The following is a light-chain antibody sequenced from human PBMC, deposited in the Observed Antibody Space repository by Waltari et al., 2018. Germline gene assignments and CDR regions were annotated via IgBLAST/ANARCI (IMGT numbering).Light chain of an antibody. V-gene: IGLV4-69*02. Sequence: QLVLTQPPSASASPGASVKLTCPLSSGHSDYGIAWHQQQPEKGPRFLMKVNGDGGHTKGDGIPHRCSGSSSGAERYLTISSLQSEDEADYYCQTWGPDNNWVFGGGTKLTVL. CDR2: VNGDGGH. CDR3: QTWGPDNNWV. CDR1: SGHSDYG. J-gene: IGLJ3*02.